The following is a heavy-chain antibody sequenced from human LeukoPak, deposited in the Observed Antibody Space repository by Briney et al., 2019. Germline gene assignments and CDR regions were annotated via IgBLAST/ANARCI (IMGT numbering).Heavy chain of an antibody. CDR3: ARTPTVVVPQGDWFDP. CDR2: INPNSGGT. V-gene: IGHV1-2*02. Sequence: GASVKVSCKASGYTFTSYYMHWVRQAPGQGLEWMGWINPNSGGTNYAQKFQGRVTMTRGTSISTAYMELSRLRSDDTAVYYCARTPTVVVPQGDWFDPWGQGTLVTVSS. D-gene: IGHD3-22*01. J-gene: IGHJ5*02. CDR1: GYTFTSYY.